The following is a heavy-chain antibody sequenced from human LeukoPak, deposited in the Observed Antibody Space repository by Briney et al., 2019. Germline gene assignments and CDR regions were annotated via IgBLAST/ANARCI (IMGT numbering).Heavy chain of an antibody. D-gene: IGHD3-3*01. CDR1: GGSISSGGYS. V-gene: IGHV4-30-2*01. CDR2: IYHSGST. Sequence: SQTLSLTCAVSGGSISSGGYSWSWIRQPPGKGPEWIGYIYHSGSTYYNPSLKSRVTISVDRSKNQFSLKLSSVTAADTAVYYCARVASIFGVVGNWFDPWGQGTLVTVSS. CDR3: ARVASIFGVVGNWFDP. J-gene: IGHJ5*02.